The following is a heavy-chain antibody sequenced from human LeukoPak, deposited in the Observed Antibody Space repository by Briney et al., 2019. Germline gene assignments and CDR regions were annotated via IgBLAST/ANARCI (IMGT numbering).Heavy chain of an antibody. CDR1: GYTFTGYY. Sequence: GASVKVSSKASGYTFTGYYMHWVRQAPGQGLEWMGWINPNSGGTNYAQKFQGWVTMTRDTSISTAYMELSRLRSDDTAVYYCARSYCSGGSCYEYWGQGTLVTVSS. V-gene: IGHV1-2*04. D-gene: IGHD2-15*01. CDR3: ARSYCSGGSCYEY. J-gene: IGHJ4*02. CDR2: INPNSGGT.